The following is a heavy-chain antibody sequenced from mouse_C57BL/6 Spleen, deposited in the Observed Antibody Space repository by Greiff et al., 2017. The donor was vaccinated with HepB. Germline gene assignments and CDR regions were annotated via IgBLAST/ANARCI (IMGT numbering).Heavy chain of an antibody. J-gene: IGHJ2*01. Sequence: EVQGVESGPELVKPGASVKMSCKASGYTFTDYNMHWVKQSHGKSLEWIGYINPNNGGTSYNQKFKGKATLTVNKSSSTAYMELRSLTSEDSAVYYCARRIYYGNYEDYWGQGTTLTVSS. D-gene: IGHD2-1*01. V-gene: IGHV1-22*01. CDR1: GYTFTDYN. CDR2: INPNNGGT. CDR3: ARRIYYGNYEDY.